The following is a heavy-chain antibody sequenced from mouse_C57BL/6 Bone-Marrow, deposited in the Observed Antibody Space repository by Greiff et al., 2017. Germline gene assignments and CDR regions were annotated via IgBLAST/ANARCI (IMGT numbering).Heavy chain of an antibody. CDR3: ARPLLEAWFAY. J-gene: IGHJ3*01. D-gene: IGHD2-10*01. CDR2: IYPRSGTT. CDR1: GYTFTSYG. Sequence: VQLQQSGAELARPGASVKLSCKASGYTFTSYGISWVKQRTGQGLEWIGEIYPRSGTTYYNEKFKGKATLTADKSSSTAYMELRSLTSEDSAVYFCARPLLEAWFAYWGQGTLVTVSA. V-gene: IGHV1-81*01.